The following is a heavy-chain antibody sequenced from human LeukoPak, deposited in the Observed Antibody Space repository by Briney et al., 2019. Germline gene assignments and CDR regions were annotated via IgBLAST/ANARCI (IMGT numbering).Heavy chain of an antibody. CDR3: ARDGDGYNLKGFDY. CDR2: TSSSSSYI. J-gene: IGHJ4*02. CDR1: GFTFSSYS. Sequence: PGGSLRLSCAASGFTFSSYSMNWVRQAPGKGLEWVSSTSSSSSYIYYAGSVKGRFTISRDNAKNSLYLQMNSLGAEDTAVYYCARDGDGYNLKGFDYWGQGTLVTVSS. D-gene: IGHD5-12*01. V-gene: IGHV3-21*01.